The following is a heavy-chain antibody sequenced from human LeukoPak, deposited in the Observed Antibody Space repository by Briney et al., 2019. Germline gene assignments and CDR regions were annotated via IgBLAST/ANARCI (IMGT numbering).Heavy chain of an antibody. J-gene: IGHJ4*02. D-gene: IGHD1-1*01. CDR2: INPNSGGT. CDR1: GFTFTGYY. Sequence: ASVKVSCKASGFTFTGYYLHWVRQAPGQGLERMGWINPNSGGTNYAQRFQGRVTMTRDTSISTAYMELTRLRSDDTAVYYCARDGSTTGTTLFDYWGQGTLVTVSS. CDR3: ARDGSTTGTTLFDY. V-gene: IGHV1-2*02.